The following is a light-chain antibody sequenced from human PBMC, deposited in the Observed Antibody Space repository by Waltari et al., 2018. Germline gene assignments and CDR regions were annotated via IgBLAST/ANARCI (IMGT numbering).Light chain of an antibody. CDR3: SSYTSSSTLA. CDR1: SGDVGGYKY. CDR2: DVS. V-gene: IGLV2-14*03. Sequence: QSALTQPASVSGSPGKSITISCTGTSGDVGGYKYVSWYKQHPGKAPKLMIYDVSNRPSGVSDRFSGSKSGNTASLTISGLQAEDEADYYCSSYTSSSTLAFGGGTKLTVL. J-gene: IGLJ2*01.